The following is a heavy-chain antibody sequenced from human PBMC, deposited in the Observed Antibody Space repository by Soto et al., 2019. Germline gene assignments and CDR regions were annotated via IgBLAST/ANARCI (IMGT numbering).Heavy chain of an antibody. V-gene: IGHV3-33*01. Sequence: GGSLRLSCAASGFTFSSYGMHWVRQAPGKGLEWVAVIWYDGSNKYYADSVKGRFTISRDNSKNTLYLQMNSLRAEDTAVYYCARDYYYGSGYYMDVWGKGTTVTVSS. D-gene: IGHD3-10*01. J-gene: IGHJ6*03. CDR2: IWYDGSNK. CDR1: GFTFSSYG. CDR3: ARDYYYGSGYYMDV.